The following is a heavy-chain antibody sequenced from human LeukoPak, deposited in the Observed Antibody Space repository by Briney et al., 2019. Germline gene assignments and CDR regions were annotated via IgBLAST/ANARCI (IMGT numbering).Heavy chain of an antibody. CDR2: ISSSSSYI. V-gene: IGHV3-21*01. Sequence: GGSLRLSCAASGFTFSSYSMNWVRRAPGKGLEWVSSISSSSSYIYYADSVKGRFTISRDNAKNSLYLQMNSLSAGDTAVYYCARGLETYYDFWSGGYLDIWGQGTMVTVSS. CDR1: GFTFSSYS. CDR3: ARGLETYYDFWSGGYLDI. D-gene: IGHD3-3*01. J-gene: IGHJ3*02.